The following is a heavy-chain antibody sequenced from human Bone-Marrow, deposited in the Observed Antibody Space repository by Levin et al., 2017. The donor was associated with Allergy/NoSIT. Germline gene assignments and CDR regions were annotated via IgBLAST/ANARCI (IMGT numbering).Heavy chain of an antibody. CDR3: ATANWNDDVY. V-gene: IGHV3-23*01. CDR1: GFTFSVYA. Sequence: GESLKISCAASGFTFSVYAMIWVRQAPGKGLEWVAGVSESGTTTYYADSVRGRFSISRDNYKNTLYLQMNSLRAEDTALYYCATANWNDDVYWGQGTLVTVSS. CDR2: VSESGTTT. J-gene: IGHJ4*02. D-gene: IGHD1-20*01.